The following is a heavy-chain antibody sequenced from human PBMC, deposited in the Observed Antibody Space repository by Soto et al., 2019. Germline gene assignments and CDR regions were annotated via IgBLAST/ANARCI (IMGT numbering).Heavy chain of an antibody. CDR3: AMVDVYVTPSPQDV. J-gene: IGHJ6*02. CDR1: GYTFTRYG. CDR2: INTYNGNT. Sequence: QVQLVQSGAEVKNPGASVKVSCKASGYTFTRYGIGWARQAPGQGLEWMGWINTYNGNTNYAQNVQGRVTLTTDTCTSTAYMELRSPLSNDTAIYYCAMVDVYVTPSPQDVWGQGTTVIVSS. V-gene: IGHV1-18*01. D-gene: IGHD3-16*01.